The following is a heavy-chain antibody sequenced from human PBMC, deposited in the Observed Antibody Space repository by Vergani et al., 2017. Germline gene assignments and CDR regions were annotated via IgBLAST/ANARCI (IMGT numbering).Heavy chain of an antibody. CDR1: GFTFGDYS. CDR3: TRDLRFTMVRGVILTAGLYFY. V-gene: IGHV3-49*04. Sequence: EVQLVESGGGLVQPGRSLRLSCTASGFTFGDYSMSWVRQAPGKGLEWVGCIRSKAYGGTTEYAASVKGRFTISRDDSKSIAYLQMNRLKTEDTAVYYCTRDLRFTMVRGVILTAGLYFYWGQGTLVTVSS. CDR2: IRSKAYGGTT. D-gene: IGHD3-10*01. J-gene: IGHJ4*02.